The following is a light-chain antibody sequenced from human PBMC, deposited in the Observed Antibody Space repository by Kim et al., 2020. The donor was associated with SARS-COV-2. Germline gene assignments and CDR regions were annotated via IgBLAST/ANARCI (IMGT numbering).Light chain of an antibody. CDR3: HQYLGTPRT. J-gene: IGKJ1*01. Sequence: LSPGERATLSCRASHSIGSSYLAWYQQKPGQAPRLVIYSTSNRATGIPDRFSGSGSGTDFTLTINRLEPEDFAVYYCHQYLGTPRTFGQGTKLEIK. CDR2: STS. CDR1: HSIGSSY. V-gene: IGKV3-20*01.